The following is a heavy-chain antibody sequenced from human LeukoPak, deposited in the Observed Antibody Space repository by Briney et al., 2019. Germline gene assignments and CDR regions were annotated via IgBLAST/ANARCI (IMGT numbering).Heavy chain of an antibody. CDR3: ARGTPHAY. CDR2: ISWNSGSV. J-gene: IGHJ4*02. V-gene: IGHV3-9*01. CDR1: GFTFDDYA. Sequence: GGSLRLSCAASGFTFDDYAMHGGRRAPGRGREWGSGISWNSGSVGYADSVKGRFTISRDNSKNTLYLQMNSLRAADTAGYYCARGTPHAYWGEGTLVTVSS.